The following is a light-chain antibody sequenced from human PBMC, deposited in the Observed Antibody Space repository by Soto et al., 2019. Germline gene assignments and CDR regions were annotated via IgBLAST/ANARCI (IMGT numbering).Light chain of an antibody. CDR3: QQRNVWPPLT. CDR2: DST. J-gene: IGKJ5*01. Sequence: VLTQSPATLSLSPGERATLSCRASQSIHTSLAWYQQKPGQPPRLVVYDSTLRANGVPDRFGGSRSGTEFTLTINNLQPDDFAVYYFQQRNVWPPLTFGQGTRLEI. CDR1: QSIHTS. V-gene: IGKV3-11*01.